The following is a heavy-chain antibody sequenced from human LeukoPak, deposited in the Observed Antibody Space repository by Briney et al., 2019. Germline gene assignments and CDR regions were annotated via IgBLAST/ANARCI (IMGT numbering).Heavy chain of an antibody. D-gene: IGHD1-14*01. J-gene: IGHJ6*03. CDR2: ISYDGSNK. CDR3: ARVHTYNSGFYYSYYMDV. Sequence: GGSLRLSCAASGFTFSSYAMHWVRQTPGKGLESVALISYDGSNKFYADSVKGRFTISRDNTKNSLYLQMNSLRAEDTAVYYCARVHTYNSGFYYSYYMDVWGKGTTVTVSS. CDR1: GFTFSSYA. V-gene: IGHV3-30*04.